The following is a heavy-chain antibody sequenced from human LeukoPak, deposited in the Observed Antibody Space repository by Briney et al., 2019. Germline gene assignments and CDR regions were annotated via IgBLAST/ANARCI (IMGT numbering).Heavy chain of an antibody. CDR2: ISRDGSST. Sequence: GGSLRLPCAASGFSFSNYWMHWVRLPPGKGLVWVSRISRDGSSTIYADSVKGRFTISRDNARDTLYLQMGSLRAEDTAVYYCARQIEGGYHAFDVWGQGTMVPVSS. CDR1: GFSFSNYW. V-gene: IGHV3-74*01. D-gene: IGHD3-16*02. J-gene: IGHJ3*01. CDR3: ARQIEGGYHAFDV.